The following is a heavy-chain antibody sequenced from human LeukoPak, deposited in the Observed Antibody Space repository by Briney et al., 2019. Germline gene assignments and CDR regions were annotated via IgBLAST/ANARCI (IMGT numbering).Heavy chain of an antibody. CDR3: AREDSGSSAFDI. D-gene: IGHD1-26*01. Sequence: GESLKISCRGSGYSFPDYWIGWVRQMPGKGLEGMGWINPNSGGTNYAQKFQGRVTMTRDTSISTAYMELSRLRSDDTAVYYCAREDSGSSAFDIWGQGTMVTVSS. CDR2: INPNSGGT. CDR1: GYSFPDYW. J-gene: IGHJ3*02. V-gene: IGHV1-2*02.